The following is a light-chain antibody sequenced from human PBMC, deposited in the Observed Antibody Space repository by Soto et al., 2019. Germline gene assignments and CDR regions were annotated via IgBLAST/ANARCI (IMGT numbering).Light chain of an antibody. CDR1: QSISSY. V-gene: IGKV1-39*01. CDR3: QQSYSTPPIT. J-gene: IGKJ5*01. CDR2: AAS. Sequence: IQMTQSPSFLSASVGDRFKSTCRSSQSISSYLNWYQQKPGKAPKLXXYAASSLQSGVPSRFSGSGSGTDFTLTISSLQPEDFATYYCQQSYSTPPITFGQGTRLEIK.